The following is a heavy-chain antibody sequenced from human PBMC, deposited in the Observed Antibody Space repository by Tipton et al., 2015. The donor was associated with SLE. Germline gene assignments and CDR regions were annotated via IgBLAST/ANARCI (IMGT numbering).Heavy chain of an antibody. Sequence: SLRLSCRSSGFTFGDYAMNWVRQAPGKGLEWVGFIRSKPYGGPTEYAASVKGRFTISRDDSKSIAYLQMKSLKTEDTAVYYCTRDVTAAGWLDPWGRGALVTVSS. CDR3: TRDVTAAGWLDP. V-gene: IGHV3-49*04. D-gene: IGHD2-21*02. CDR2: IRSKPYGGPT. J-gene: IGHJ5*02. CDR1: GFTFGDYA.